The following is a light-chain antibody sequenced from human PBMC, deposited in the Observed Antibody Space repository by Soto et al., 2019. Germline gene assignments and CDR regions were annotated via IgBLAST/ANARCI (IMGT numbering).Light chain of an antibody. CDR2: DAS. CDR3: QQYNNWRT. Sequence: EIVMTQSPATLSVSPGERATLSCRASQSVSSNLAWYQQKPGQAPRLLIHDASTRATGTTARFSGSGSGTEFTLTISSLQCEDSAVYYCQQYNNWRTFGQGTKVEIK. V-gene: IGKV3-15*01. J-gene: IGKJ1*01. CDR1: QSVSSN.